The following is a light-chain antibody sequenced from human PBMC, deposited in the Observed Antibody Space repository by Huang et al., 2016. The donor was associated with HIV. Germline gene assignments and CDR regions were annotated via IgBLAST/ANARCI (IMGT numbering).Light chain of an antibody. CDR1: QSLLHGNGYNY. V-gene: IGKV2-28*01. CDR2: SGS. J-gene: IGKJ5*01. CDR3: MQSLQTPGT. Sequence: DIVMIQSPLSLSVTPGEAASISCRSSQSLLHGNGYNYLEWYLQKPGQSPQLLIYSGSDRAPGVTARFSARGSGTDFSLTISSVEAEDIGIYYCMQSLQTPGTFGQGTRLDIK.